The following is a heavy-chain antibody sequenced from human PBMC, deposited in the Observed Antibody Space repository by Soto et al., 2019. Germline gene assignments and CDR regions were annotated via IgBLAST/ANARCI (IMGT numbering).Heavy chain of an antibody. Sequence: GGSLRLSCAASGFTFSSYGMHWVRQAPGKGLEWAAVISYDGSNKYYADSVKGRFTISRDNSKNTLYLQMNSLRAEDTAVYYCAKSSDSSGYYQQTYYFDYRGQGTLVTVSS. CDR1: GFTFSSYG. CDR2: ISYDGSNK. J-gene: IGHJ4*02. D-gene: IGHD3-22*01. CDR3: AKSSDSSGYYQQTYYFDY. V-gene: IGHV3-30*18.